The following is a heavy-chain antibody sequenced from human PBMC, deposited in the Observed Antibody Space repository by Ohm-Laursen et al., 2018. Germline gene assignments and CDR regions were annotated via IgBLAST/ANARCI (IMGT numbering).Heavy chain of an antibody. V-gene: IGHV1-2*02. CDR2: INPNSGGT. D-gene: IGHD6-13*01. Sequence: GSSVKVSCKASGYTFTGYYMHWVRQAPGQGLEWMGWINPNSGGTNYAQKFQGRVTMTRDTSISTAYMELSRLRSDDTAVYYCAREGATGIAGSPVDYWGQGTLVTVSS. J-gene: IGHJ4*02. CDR1: GYTFTGYY. CDR3: AREGATGIAGSPVDY.